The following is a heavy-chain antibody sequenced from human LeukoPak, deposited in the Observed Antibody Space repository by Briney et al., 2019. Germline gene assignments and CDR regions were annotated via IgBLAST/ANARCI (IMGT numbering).Heavy chain of an antibody. Sequence: GGSLRLSCAASGFTFSNYWMHWVRQAPGKGLVWVSRINSDGSNSNYADSVEGRFTISRDNAKNTLYLQMDSLRAEDTAVYYCATNYDFWSENYWGQGTLVTVSS. V-gene: IGHV3-74*01. J-gene: IGHJ4*02. CDR1: GFTFSNYW. D-gene: IGHD3-3*01. CDR2: INSDGSNS. CDR3: ATNYDFWSENY.